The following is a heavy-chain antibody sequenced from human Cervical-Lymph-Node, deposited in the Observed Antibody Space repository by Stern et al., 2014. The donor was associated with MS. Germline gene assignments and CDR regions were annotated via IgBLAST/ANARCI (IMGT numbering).Heavy chain of an antibody. V-gene: IGHV3-23*04. D-gene: IGHD6-13*01. CDR1: GFTFSSYA. CDR2: ISGSGGST. J-gene: IGHJ4*02. Sequence: EVQLVQSGGGLVQPGGSLRLSCAVSGFTFSSYAVGWVRPAPGKGLEWVSGISGSGGSTYSADSVKGRFNLSRDNSQKTLDLQMNRLRAEDTAVYYCAKATIAAAGTWFDYWGQGTLVTVSS. CDR3: AKATIAAAGTWFDY.